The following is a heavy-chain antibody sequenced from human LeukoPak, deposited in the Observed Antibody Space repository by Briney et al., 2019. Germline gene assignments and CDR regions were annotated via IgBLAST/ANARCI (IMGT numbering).Heavy chain of an antibody. CDR2: ISSSGSTI. D-gene: IGHD3-10*01. J-gene: IGHJ4*02. CDR1: GFTFSSYE. V-gene: IGHV3-48*03. Sequence: GGSLRLSCAASGFTFSSYEMNWVRQAPGKGLEWVSYISSSGSTIYYADSVKGRFTISRDNAKNSLYLQMNSLRAEDTAVYYCAKNGHGSGSYYPRTKYYFDYWGQGTLVAVSS. CDR3: AKNGHGSGSYYPRTKYYFDY.